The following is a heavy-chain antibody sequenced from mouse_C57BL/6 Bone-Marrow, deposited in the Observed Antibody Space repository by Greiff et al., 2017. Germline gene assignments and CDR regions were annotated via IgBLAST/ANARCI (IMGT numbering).Heavy chain of an antibody. CDR1: GYTFTSYC. V-gene: IGHV5-6*01. Sequence: EVQVLQSGADLVKPGASLKISCAASGYTFTSYCMTWVRQTPDKSLEWVATISTGGGYTNYPDRVKGRSTLSRDNAKNTLYLQMSSLKSEDSAMYYCARYYYYGRYDYWGQGTTLTVSS. J-gene: IGHJ2*01. D-gene: IGHD1-1*01. CDR2: ISTGGGYT. CDR3: ARYYYYGRYDY.